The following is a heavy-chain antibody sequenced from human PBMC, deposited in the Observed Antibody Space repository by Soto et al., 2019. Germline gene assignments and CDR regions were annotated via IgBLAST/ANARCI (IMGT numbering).Heavy chain of an antibody. CDR2: IWYDGSNK. CDR1: GFTFSSYG. J-gene: IGHJ6*02. D-gene: IGHD2-15*01. Sequence: QVQLVESGGGVVQPGRSLRLSCAASGFTFSSYGMHWVRQAPGKGLEWVAVIWYDGSNKYYADSVKGRFTISRDNSKNTLYLQMNSLRAEDTAVYYCASGHCSGGSCSKGYYYYGMDVWGQGTTVTVSS. V-gene: IGHV3-33*01. CDR3: ASGHCSGGSCSKGYYYYGMDV.